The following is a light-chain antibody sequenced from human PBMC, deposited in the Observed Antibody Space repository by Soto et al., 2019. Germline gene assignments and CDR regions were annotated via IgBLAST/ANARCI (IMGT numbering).Light chain of an antibody. V-gene: IGKV3D-15*01. CDR1: QNVATN. CDR3: QQYNNWGLS. Sequence: IAMTQSPATLSVSPGEIVTLSCRASQNVATNLAWYQQKPGQAPRLLIYGSSTRATGIPATFSGSESGTEFTLTTSSLQSEESAVYYCQQYNNWGLSFCGGTKVEIK. J-gene: IGKJ4*02. CDR2: GSS.